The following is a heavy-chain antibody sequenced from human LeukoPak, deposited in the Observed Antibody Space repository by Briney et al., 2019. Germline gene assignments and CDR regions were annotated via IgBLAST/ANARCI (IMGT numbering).Heavy chain of an antibody. J-gene: IGHJ4*02. CDR1: GYTFTSYD. D-gene: IGHD3-10*01. CDR2: MNPNSGNT. CDR3: ARGIRLWFGDPHRGALDY. Sequence: ASVKVSCKASGYTFTSYDINWERQATGQGLEWMGWMNPNSGNTGYAQKFQGRVTMTRNTSISTAYMELSSLRPEDTAVYYCARGIRLWFGDPHRGALDYWGQGTLVTVSS. V-gene: IGHV1-8*01.